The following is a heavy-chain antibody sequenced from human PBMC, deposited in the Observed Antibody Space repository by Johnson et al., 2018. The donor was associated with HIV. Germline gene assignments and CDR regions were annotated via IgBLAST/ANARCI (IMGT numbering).Heavy chain of an antibody. CDR2: IRYDGSNN. CDR3: ARNGGTVTSDAFDI. D-gene: IGHD4-17*01. CDR1: RFTFSSYG. Sequence: QVQLVESGGGVVQPGRPLRLSCAASRFTFSSYGMHWVRQAPGKGLAWVAVIRYDGSNNYYADSVKGRFTIPRDNSKNTLYLQMNSLRAEDTAVYYCARNGGTVTSDAFDIWGQGTMVTVSS. V-gene: IGHV3-33*08. J-gene: IGHJ3*02.